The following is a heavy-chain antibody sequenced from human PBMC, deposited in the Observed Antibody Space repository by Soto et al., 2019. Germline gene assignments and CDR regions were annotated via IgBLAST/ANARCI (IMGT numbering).Heavy chain of an antibody. CDR3: ARENGYSAFDI. CDR1: GASISSYY. V-gene: IGHV4-59*01. J-gene: IGHJ3*02. D-gene: IGHD3-22*01. CDR2: IYYTGST. Sequence: PSETPSLTCTVSGASISSYYWSWIRQPPGKGLEWIGYIYYTGSTNYNPSLKSRVTISVDTSKNQFSLKLSSVTAADTAVYYCARENGYSAFDIWGQGTMVTVSS.